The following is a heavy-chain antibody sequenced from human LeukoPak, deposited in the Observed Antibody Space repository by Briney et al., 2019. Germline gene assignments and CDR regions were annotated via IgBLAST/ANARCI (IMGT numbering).Heavy chain of an antibody. CDR2: ISWNSGSI. D-gene: IGHD3-22*01. Sequence: GRSLRLSCAASGFTFDDYAMHWVRQAPGKGLEWVSGISWNSGSIGYADSVKGRFTISRDNAKNSLYLQMNSLRAEDTALYYCGKGYYYDSSGRIDYWGQGTLATVSS. CDR1: GFTFDDYA. CDR3: GKGYYYDSSGRIDY. V-gene: IGHV3-9*01. J-gene: IGHJ4*02.